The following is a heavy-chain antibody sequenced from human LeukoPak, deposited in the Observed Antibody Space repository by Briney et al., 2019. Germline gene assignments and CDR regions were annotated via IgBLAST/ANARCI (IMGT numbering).Heavy chain of an antibody. CDR1: GLIFSDYW. D-gene: IGHD3-16*02. CDR3: TRDRWIDY. CDR2: INMDGSED. J-gene: IGHJ4*02. V-gene: IGHV3-7*01. Sequence: QPGGSLSCSCAASGLIFSDYWMTWLRPGQGKGLELVANINMDGSEDNSVDSVKGRFTISRDNAKNSLYLRMNSLRAEDTAVYYCTRDRWIDYWGQGTLVTVSS.